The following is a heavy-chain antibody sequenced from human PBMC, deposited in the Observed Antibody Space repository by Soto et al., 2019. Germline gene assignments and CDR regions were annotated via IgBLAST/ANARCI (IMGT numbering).Heavy chain of an antibody. CDR2: ISSSGSTI. CDR3: ASHPGSSSSADY. D-gene: IGHD6-6*01. V-gene: IGHV3-11*01. CDR1: GFTFSDDY. J-gene: IGHJ4*02. Sequence: PGGSLRLSCAASGFTFSDDYMSWILQAPGKGLEWVSYISSSGSTIYYADSVKGRFTISRDNAKNSLYLQMNSLRAEDTAVYYCASHPGSSSSADYWGQGTLVTVSS.